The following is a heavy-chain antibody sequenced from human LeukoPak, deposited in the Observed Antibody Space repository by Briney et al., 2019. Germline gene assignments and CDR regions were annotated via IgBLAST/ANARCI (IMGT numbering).Heavy chain of an antibody. CDR1: GFTFSSYA. Sequence: GGSLRLSCTASGFTFSSYALSWVRQAPGKGLEWVSAICGSGASTFSADSVKGRLTISRDNSKNTLYLQMNSLSAEDTAVYYCAKQSLNGVTWGDYHDYWGQGTLVTVSS. V-gene: IGHV3-23*01. CDR2: ICGSGAST. D-gene: IGHD4-23*01. CDR3: AKQSLNGVTWGDYHDY. J-gene: IGHJ4*02.